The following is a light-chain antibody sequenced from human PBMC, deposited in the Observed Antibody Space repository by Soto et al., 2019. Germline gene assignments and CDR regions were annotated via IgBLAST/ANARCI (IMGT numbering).Light chain of an antibody. V-gene: IGKV3-20*01. J-gene: IGKJ1*01. Sequence: EIVLTQSPRTLSVSPGDGATLSCRASQTVGKNYLAWYQQRPGQAPRLLIHGASSRATGIPDRFSGSGSGTEFTLTIGRLEPEDFAVYYCQQYDSLPRTFGQGTKVDIK. CDR2: GAS. CDR1: QTVGKNY. CDR3: QQYDSLPRT.